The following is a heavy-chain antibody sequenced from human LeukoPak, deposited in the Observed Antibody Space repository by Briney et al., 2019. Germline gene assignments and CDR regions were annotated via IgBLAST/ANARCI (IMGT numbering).Heavy chain of an antibody. CDR1: GFTFSTSW. CDR3: ARFSLYDNSGYFSWLFDF. D-gene: IGHD3-22*01. V-gene: IGHV3-7*01. J-gene: IGHJ4*02. Sequence: GGSLRLSCAASGFTFSTSWMSWVRQAPGKGLEWVANIQQDGSAKYYVDSVKGRFTISRDNAKNSLYLQMNSLRAEDTAVYYCARFSLYDNSGYFSWLFDFWGQGTLVTVSS. CDR2: IQQDGSAK.